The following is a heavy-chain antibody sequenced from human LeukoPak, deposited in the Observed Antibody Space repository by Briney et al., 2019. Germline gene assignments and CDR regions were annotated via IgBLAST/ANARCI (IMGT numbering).Heavy chain of an antibody. V-gene: IGHV3-13*01. CDR3: SRVAKERVGGVYYFDY. Sequence: GGSLRLSCAASGFTFSDYDMHWVPQATGKGLEWVSAIGTAGDTYYTGSVKGRFTISRENAKNSLYLQMNSLRAGDTAVYYCSRVAKERVGGVYYFDYWGQGTLVTVSS. J-gene: IGHJ4*02. CDR2: IGTAGDT. D-gene: IGHD1-1*01. CDR1: GFTFSDYD.